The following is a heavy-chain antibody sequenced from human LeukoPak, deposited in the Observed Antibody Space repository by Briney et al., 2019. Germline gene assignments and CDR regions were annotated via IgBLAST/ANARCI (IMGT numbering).Heavy chain of an antibody. CDR3: ARDGPEWIQLDLRIRDY. J-gene: IGHJ4*02. V-gene: IGHV3-30*03. CDR1: GFTFSSYG. CDR2: ISYDGSNK. D-gene: IGHD5-18*01. Sequence: GRSLRLSCAASGFTFSSYGMHWVRQAPGKGLEWVAVISYDGSNKYYADSVKGRFTISRDNSKNTLYLQMNSLRAEDTAVYYCARDGPEWIQLDLRIRDYWGQGTLVTVSS.